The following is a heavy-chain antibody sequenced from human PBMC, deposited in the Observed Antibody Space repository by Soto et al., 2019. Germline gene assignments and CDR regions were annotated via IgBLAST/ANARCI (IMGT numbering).Heavy chain of an antibody. Sequence: GGSLRLSCAASGFTFSSYAMHWVRQAPGKGLEWVAVISYDGSNKYYADSVKGRFTISRDNSKNTLYLQMNSLRAEDTAVYYCARDRHDYSNGGMDVWGQGTTVTVSS. J-gene: IGHJ6*02. CDR1: GFTFSSYA. V-gene: IGHV3-30-3*01. CDR3: ARDRHDYSNGGMDV. D-gene: IGHD4-4*01. CDR2: ISYDGSNK.